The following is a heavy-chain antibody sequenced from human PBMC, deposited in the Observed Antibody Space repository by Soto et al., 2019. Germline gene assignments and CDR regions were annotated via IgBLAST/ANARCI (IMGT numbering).Heavy chain of an antibody. Sequence: PSESLSLTCAVYGGCLSDYYWTWTRQPPGKGLEWIGEINHSGSTNYNPSLKSRVTMSVDTSKKQFSLKLSSVTAADTAVYYCARGLTGYWYFDLWGRGTLVTVPS. J-gene: IGHJ2*01. CDR2: INHSGST. CDR3: ARGLTGYWYFDL. CDR1: GGCLSDYY. V-gene: IGHV4-34*01.